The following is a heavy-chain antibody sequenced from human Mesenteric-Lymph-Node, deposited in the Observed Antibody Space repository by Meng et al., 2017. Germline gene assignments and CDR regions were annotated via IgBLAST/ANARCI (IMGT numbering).Heavy chain of an antibody. V-gene: IGHV3-30*01. CDR2: ISYDGSNK. J-gene: IGHJ5*02. CDR1: GFTFSSYA. D-gene: IGHD2-21*01. Sequence: GESLKISCAASGFTFSSYAMHWVRQAPGKGLEWVAVISYDGSNKYYADSVKGRFTISRDNSKNTLYLQMNSLRAEDTAVYYCAREAYKNWFDPWGQGTLVTVSS. CDR3: AREAYKNWFDP.